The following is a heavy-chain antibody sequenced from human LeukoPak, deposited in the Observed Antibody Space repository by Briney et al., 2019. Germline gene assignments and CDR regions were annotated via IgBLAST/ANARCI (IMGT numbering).Heavy chain of an antibody. Sequence: GGSLRLSCSASGFTFSSYAMHWLRQAPGKGLEYVSGISINGGSTYYADSVKGRFTISRDNSKSTLYLQMNSLRVGDTAVYYCVRAPPGTGWLIDHWGQGTLVAVSS. CDR2: ISINGGST. V-gene: IGHV3-64*04. CDR1: GFTFSSYA. CDR3: VRAPPGTGWLIDH. D-gene: IGHD6-19*01. J-gene: IGHJ4*02.